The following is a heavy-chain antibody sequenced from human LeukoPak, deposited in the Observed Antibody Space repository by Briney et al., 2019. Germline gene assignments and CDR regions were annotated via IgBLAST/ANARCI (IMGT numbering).Heavy chain of an antibody. CDR1: GFSFTGYW. V-gene: IGHV3-7*01. D-gene: IGHD5-12*01. CDR3: ARGGYSFDY. CDR2: LHPDGSER. Sequence: PGGSLRLSCAASGFSFTGYWMTWVRRAPGKGLEWVARLHPDGSERNYVGSVEGRFTVLGDNAKSSLFLQMHSLRDEDTAVYYCARGGYSFDYLGQGTLVTVSS. J-gene: IGHJ4*02.